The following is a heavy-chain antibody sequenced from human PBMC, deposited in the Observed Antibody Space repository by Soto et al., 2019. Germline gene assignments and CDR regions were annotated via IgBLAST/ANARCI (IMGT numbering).Heavy chain of an antibody. CDR1: GFTFRSYW. CDR3: ARGFSDTVKVPFDY. V-gene: IGHV3-74*01. J-gene: IGHJ4*02. CDR2: INSDGSDT. D-gene: IGHD5-18*01. Sequence: GGSLRLSCEASGFTFRSYWMHWVRQAPGKGLVWVSRINSDGSDTSYADSVKGRFTISRDNAKNTLYVQMNSLRAEDTAVYYCARGFSDTVKVPFDYWGQGTLVTVSS.